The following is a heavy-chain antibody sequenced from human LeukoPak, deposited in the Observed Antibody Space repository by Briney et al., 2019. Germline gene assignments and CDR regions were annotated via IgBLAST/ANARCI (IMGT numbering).Heavy chain of an antibody. Sequence: GGSLRLSCAASGFTFSTYGMSWVRQAPGKGLEWVSGISSGGGSTFYAGSVKGRFTISRDNSKDTLYLQMNSLRPEDTAVYYCAKYLFGSYWGQGTLVTVSS. D-gene: IGHD3-10*02. V-gene: IGHV3-23*01. J-gene: IGHJ4*02. CDR1: GFTFSTYG. CDR3: AKYLFGSY. CDR2: ISSGGGST.